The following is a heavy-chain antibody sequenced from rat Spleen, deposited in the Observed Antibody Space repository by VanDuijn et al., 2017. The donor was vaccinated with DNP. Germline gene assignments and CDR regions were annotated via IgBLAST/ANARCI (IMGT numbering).Heavy chain of an antibody. CDR1: EFTFSNYD. J-gene: IGHJ2*01. CDR3: ARGGRSYFDY. V-gene: IGHV5-25*01. Sequence: EVQLEESGGGLVQPGRSLQLSCVASEFTFSNYDMAWVRQAPTKGLEWVASISTGGGNTYYRDSVKGRFTISRDNAKSTLYLQMNSLRSEDTATYYCARGGRSYFDYWGQGVMVTVSS. CDR2: ISTGGGNT. D-gene: IGHD1-11*01.